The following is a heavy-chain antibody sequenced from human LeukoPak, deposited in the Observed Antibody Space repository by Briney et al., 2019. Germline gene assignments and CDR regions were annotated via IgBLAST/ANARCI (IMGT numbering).Heavy chain of an antibody. V-gene: IGHV1-18*01. D-gene: IGHD3-3*02. CDR3: ARGISRALKFDY. Sequence: ASVKVSCKASGYTFTSYSINWVRQAPGQGLEWMGWISAYNGNTNYAQKLQGRVTMTTDTSTSTAYMELRSLRSDDTAVYYCARGISRALKFDYWGQGTLVTVSS. J-gene: IGHJ4*02. CDR1: GYTFTSYS. CDR2: ISAYNGNT.